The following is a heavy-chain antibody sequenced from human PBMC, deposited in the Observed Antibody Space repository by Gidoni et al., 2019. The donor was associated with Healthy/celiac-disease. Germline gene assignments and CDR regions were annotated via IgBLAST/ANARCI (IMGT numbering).Heavy chain of an antibody. CDR1: GGSFSGYY. V-gene: IGHV4-34*01. CDR3: AGEPYSSGWYEYDY. Sequence: QVQLQQWGAGLLKPSETLSLTCAVYGGSFSGYYWSWIRQPPGKGLEWIGEINHSGSTNYKPSLKSRVTISVDTSKNQFSLKMSSVTAADTAVYYCAGEPYSSGWYEYDYWGQGTLVTVSS. D-gene: IGHD6-19*01. CDR2: INHSGST. J-gene: IGHJ4*02.